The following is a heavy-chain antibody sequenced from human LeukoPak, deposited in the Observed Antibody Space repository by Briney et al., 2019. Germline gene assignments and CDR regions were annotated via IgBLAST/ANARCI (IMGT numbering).Heavy chain of an antibody. V-gene: IGHV4-59*12. CDR1: GGSFSSYY. D-gene: IGHD3-22*01. Sequence: SGTLSLTCTVSGGSFSSYYWSWVRQTPGKGLEWIGYIYYSGTTKYNPSLRSRVTISIDTSKSRFSLKLSSVTAADTAVYYCARASNYDSSGYYFYWYFDLWGRGTLVTVSS. CDR2: IYYSGTT. CDR3: ARASNYDSSGYYFYWYFDL. J-gene: IGHJ2*01.